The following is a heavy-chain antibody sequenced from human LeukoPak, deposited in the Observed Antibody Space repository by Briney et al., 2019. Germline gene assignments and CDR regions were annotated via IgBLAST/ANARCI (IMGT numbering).Heavy chain of an antibody. Sequence: GGSLRLSCAASGFTFSRYAMSWVRQAPGKGLEWVSLINESGGSTYYADSVKGRFTISRDNSKNTLYLQMNSLRAEDTAVYYCARDRRDFDWTRVYYYYYMDVWGKGTTVTVSS. V-gene: IGHV3-23*01. CDR2: INESGGST. CDR3: ARDRRDFDWTRVYYYYYMDV. D-gene: IGHD3-9*01. J-gene: IGHJ6*03. CDR1: GFTFSRYA.